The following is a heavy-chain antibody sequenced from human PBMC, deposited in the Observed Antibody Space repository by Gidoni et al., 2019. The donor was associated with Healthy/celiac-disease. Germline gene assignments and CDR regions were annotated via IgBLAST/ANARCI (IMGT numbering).Heavy chain of an antibody. J-gene: IGHJ4*02. Sequence: QVQLVESGGGVVQPGRSLRLSCAASGFTFSSYGMHWVRQAPGKGLEWVAVIWYDGSNKYYADSVKGRFTSSRDNSKNTLYLQMNSLRAEDTAVYYCARAPFLTSYYDYWGQGTLVTVSS. CDR3: ARAPFLTSYYDY. D-gene: IGHD2-2*01. CDR2: IWYDGSNK. CDR1: GFTFSSYG. V-gene: IGHV3-33*01.